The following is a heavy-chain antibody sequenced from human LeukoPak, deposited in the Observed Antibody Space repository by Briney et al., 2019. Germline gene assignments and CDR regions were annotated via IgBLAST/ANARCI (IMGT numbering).Heavy chain of an antibody. V-gene: IGHV3-74*01. J-gene: IGHJ4*02. Sequence: GGSLRLSCAASGFTFSTYWMHWVRQAPGKGLVWVSRINSDGSSTIYADSVKGRFTISRDNAKNSLYLQMNSLRAEDTAVYYCARVRYDSSGYYSLSDYWGQGTLVTVSS. CDR2: INSDGSST. CDR1: GFTFSTYW. D-gene: IGHD3-22*01. CDR3: ARVRYDSSGYYSLSDY.